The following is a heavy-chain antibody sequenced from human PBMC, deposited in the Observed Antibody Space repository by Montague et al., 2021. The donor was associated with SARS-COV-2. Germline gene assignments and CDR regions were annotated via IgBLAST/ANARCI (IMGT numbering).Heavy chain of an antibody. CDR2: ISYDGSNK. J-gene: IGHJ6*02. CDR1: GFTFSSYA. V-gene: IGHV3-30-3*01. CDR3: ARDNYDSSGYSLYGMDV. Sequence: SLRLSCAASGFTFSSYAMHWVRQAPGKGLEWLAVISYDGSNKYYADSVTGRFTISRDNSKNTLYLQMNSLRAEDTAVYYCARDNYDSSGYSLYGMDVWGQGTTVTVSS. D-gene: IGHD3-22*01.